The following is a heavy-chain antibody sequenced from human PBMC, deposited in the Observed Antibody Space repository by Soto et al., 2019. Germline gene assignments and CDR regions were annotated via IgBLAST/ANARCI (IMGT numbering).Heavy chain of an antibody. CDR3: ARVYDSHGSFFFFNY. V-gene: IGHV1-3*01. Sequence: ASVKVSCKASGYTLTTYSMHWVRQAPGQRPEWMGWINAGNGNTKYSQKFQGRVTITWDTPASTVYMELRGLRSEDTALYYCARVYDSHGSFFFFNYWGQGTLVTVSS. J-gene: IGHJ4*02. CDR2: INAGNGNT. CDR1: GYTLTTYS. D-gene: IGHD3-22*01.